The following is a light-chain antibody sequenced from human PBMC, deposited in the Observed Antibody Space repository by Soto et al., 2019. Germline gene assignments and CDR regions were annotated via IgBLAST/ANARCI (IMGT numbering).Light chain of an antibody. J-gene: IGLJ1*01. V-gene: IGLV2-8*01. CDR3: SSYAGSNFFYV. CDR1: SSDVGSYNY. CDR2: EVT. Sequence: QSALTQPPSASGSPGQSVTISCTGTSSDVGSYNYVSWYQQYPGKAPKLIIYEVTQRPSGVPDRFSGSKSGNTASLTVSGLQAEDEADYYCSSYAGSNFFYVFGTGTQLTVL.